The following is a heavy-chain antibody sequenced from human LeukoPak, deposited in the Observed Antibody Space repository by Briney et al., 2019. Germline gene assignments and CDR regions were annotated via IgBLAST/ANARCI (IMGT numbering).Heavy chain of an antibody. CDR1: GFTFSSYG. V-gene: IGHV3-30*02. CDR2: IRYDGSNK. D-gene: IGHD4-17*01. Sequence: PGGSLRLSCAASGFTFSSYGMHWVRQAPGKGLEWVTFIRYDGSNKYYADSVKGRFTISRDNSKNTLYLQMNSLRAEDTAVYYCAKDDRTRDYGRGNFDYWGQGTLVTVSS. CDR3: AKDDRTRDYGRGNFDY. J-gene: IGHJ4*02.